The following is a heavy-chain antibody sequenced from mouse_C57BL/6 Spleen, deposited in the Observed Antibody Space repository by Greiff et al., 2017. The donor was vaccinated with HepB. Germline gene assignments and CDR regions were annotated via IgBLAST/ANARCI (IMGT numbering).Heavy chain of an antibody. CDR1: GYTFTSYW. J-gene: IGHJ2*01. D-gene: IGHD4-1*01. CDR2: IDPSDSYT. V-gene: IGHV1-69*01. CDR3: ARELGRELDY. Sequence: QVHVKQPGAELVMPGASVKLSCKASGYTFTSYWMHWVKQRPGQGLEWIGEIDPSDSYTNYNQKFKGKSTLTVDKSSSTAYMQLSSLTSEDSAVYYCARELGRELDYWGQGTTLTVSS.